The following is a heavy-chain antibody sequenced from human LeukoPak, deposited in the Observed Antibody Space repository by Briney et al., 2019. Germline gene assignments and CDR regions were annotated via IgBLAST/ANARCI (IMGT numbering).Heavy chain of an antibody. V-gene: IGHV1-24*01. CDR3: ATGKYDSSGYYYVYYFDY. CDR2: FDPEDGET. Sequence: ASVKVSCKVSGYTLTELSMHWVRQAPGKGLEWMGGFDPEDGETIYAQKFQGRVTMTEDTSTDTAYMELSSLRSEDTAVYYCATGKYDSSGYYYVYYFDYWGQGTLSPSPQ. CDR1: GYTLTELS. D-gene: IGHD3-22*01. J-gene: IGHJ4*02.